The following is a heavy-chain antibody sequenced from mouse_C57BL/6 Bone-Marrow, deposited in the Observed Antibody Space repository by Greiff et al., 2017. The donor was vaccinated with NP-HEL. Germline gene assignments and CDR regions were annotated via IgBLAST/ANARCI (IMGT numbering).Heavy chain of an antibody. CDR3: ARLAYYGFMAY. V-gene: IGHV4-1*02. J-gene: IGHJ4*01. CDR2: INPDSNTI. D-gene: IGHD2-9*01. CDR1: GFDFSRYW. Sequence: EVMLVESGGGLVQPGGSLKLSCAASGFDFSRYWMSWVRQAPGKGLEWIGEINPDSNTINYTPSLKDKFIISRDTAKNTLYLQMSKVRSEDTALYYCARLAYYGFMAYWGQGTSVTVSS.